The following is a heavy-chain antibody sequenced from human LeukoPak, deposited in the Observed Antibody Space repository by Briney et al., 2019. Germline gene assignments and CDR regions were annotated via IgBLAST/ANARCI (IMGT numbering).Heavy chain of an antibody. CDR1: GGTFSSYA. Sequence: SVKVSCKASGGTFSSYAISWVRQAPGQGLEWMGRIIPIFGIANYAQKFQGRVTITADKSTSTAYMELSSLRSEDTAVYYCARAVITFGGVIVIPGSFDYWGQGTLVTVSS. CDR3: ARAVITFGGVIVIPGSFDY. D-gene: IGHD3-16*02. J-gene: IGHJ4*02. V-gene: IGHV1-69*04. CDR2: IIPIFGIA.